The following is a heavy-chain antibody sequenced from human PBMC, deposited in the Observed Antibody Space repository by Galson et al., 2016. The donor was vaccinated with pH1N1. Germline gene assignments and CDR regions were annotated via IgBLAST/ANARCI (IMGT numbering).Heavy chain of an antibody. CDR1: GFTFSTNA. V-gene: IGHV3-23*01. Sequence: SLRLSCAASGFTFSTNAMSWVRQAPGKGLEWVSGIVNDGSSTFYADSVRGRFTISRDISNNTPYLQMNSLRADDTALYYCAKDLYYFYAMDVWGQGTTVTVSS. CDR2: IVNDGSST. CDR3: AKDLYYFYAMDV. J-gene: IGHJ6*02.